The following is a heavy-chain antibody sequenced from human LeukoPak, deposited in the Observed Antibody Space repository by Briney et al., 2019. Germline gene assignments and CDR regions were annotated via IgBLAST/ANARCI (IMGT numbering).Heavy chain of an antibody. CDR3: ARVETGTYYGAMDV. CDR1: GFTISTYA. CDR2: ISYDGNNK. Sequence: GGSLRLSCAGSGFTISTYAFHWVRQAPGKGLEWVAIISYDGNNKSYVDSMKGRITISRDNSKNTLYLQMNSLRTDDTAVYYCARVETGTYYGAMDVWGQGTTVTVSS. D-gene: IGHD3-10*01. V-gene: IGHV3-30-3*01. J-gene: IGHJ6*02.